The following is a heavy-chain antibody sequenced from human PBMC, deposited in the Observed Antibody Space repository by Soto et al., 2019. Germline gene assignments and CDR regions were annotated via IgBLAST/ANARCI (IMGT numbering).Heavy chain of an antibody. J-gene: IGHJ5*02. CDR1: GSMFSSYA. CDR3: AKDAGLGKFDP. V-gene: IGHV3-23*01. CDR2: LTWNSAIV. Sequence: GGSLGLSCVASGSMFSSYAMNWVRQAPGKGLEWVSSLTWNSAIVYYEDSVKGRFTVSRDDSKNTLYLQMDSLRAEDTAVYYCAKDAGLGKFDPWGQGTLVTVSS. D-gene: IGHD3-9*01.